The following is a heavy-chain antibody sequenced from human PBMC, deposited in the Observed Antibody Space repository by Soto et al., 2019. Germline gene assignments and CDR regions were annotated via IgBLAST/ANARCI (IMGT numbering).Heavy chain of an antibody. D-gene: IGHD3-3*01. J-gene: IGHJ6*02. Sequence: EVQLVESGGGLVQPGRSLRLSCAASGFTFDDYAMHWVRQAPGKGLEWVSGVSLNSGSIGSADSVKGRFTISRDNAKNPMYLQMNSLRAEDTALYDCAKDRGRVLRFLEWLFSGYGMDVWGQGTTVTVSS. CDR1: GFTFDDYA. V-gene: IGHV3-9*01. CDR2: VSLNSGSI. CDR3: AKDRGRVLRFLEWLFSGYGMDV.